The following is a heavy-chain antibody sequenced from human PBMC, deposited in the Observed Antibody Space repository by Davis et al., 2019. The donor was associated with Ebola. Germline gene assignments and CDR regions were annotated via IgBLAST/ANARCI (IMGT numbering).Heavy chain of an antibody. V-gene: IGHV1-46*01. Sequence: ASVKVSCKASGYTFTSYYMHWVRQAPGQGLEWMGIINPSGGSTSYAQKFQGRVTMTRDTSTSTVYMELSSLRSEDTAVYYCVRAGPYSGYDYVFGYYFDYWGQGTLVTVSS. D-gene: IGHD5-12*01. CDR1: GYTFTSYY. CDR3: VRAGPYSGYDYVFGYYFDY. CDR2: INPSGGST. J-gene: IGHJ4*02.